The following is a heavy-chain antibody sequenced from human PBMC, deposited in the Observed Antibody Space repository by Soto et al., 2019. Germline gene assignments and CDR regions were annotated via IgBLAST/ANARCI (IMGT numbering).Heavy chain of an antibody. Sequence: SETLSLTCTVSGGSISSYYWSWIRQPPGKGLEWIGYIYYSGSTNYNPSLKSRVTISVDTSKNQFSLKLSSVTAADTAVYYCARVITGHYYYYYYMDVWGKGTTVTVSS. CDR1: GGSISSYY. D-gene: IGHD1-20*01. J-gene: IGHJ6*03. CDR2: IYYSGST. V-gene: IGHV4-59*01. CDR3: ARVITGHYYYYYYMDV.